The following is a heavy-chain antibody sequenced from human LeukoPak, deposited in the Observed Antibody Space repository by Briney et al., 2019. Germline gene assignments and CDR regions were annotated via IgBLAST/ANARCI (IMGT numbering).Heavy chain of an antibody. CDR1: RFTFSSYA. J-gene: IGHJ3*02. V-gene: IGHV3-23*01. Sequence: PGWSLRLSCAASRFTFSSYAMSWVHQAPGKGLKWVSAINWSGGSTYNADSEKGRFTIFRDNSKNSLYLQMNSLRAEDTAVYYCAKVIVVVVAARDDAFDIWGQGTMVTVSS. D-gene: IGHD2-15*01. CDR2: INWSGGST. CDR3: AKVIVVVVAARDDAFDI.